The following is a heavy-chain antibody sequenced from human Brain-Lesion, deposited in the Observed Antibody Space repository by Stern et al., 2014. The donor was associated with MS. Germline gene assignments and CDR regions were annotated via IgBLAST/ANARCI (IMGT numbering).Heavy chain of an antibody. CDR2: IYSSGNT. V-gene: IGHV4-39*02. Sequence: QVQLQESGPGLVKPSETLSLTCTVAGGSVSSTSYAWAWIRQPPGKGLEWIGTIYSSGNTYYSPSLKSRLTISLDTSKNQFSLQLRLVAAADTAVYYCAGEEDIRYCSGGSCTGNWFDPWGQGTLVTVSS. J-gene: IGHJ5*02. D-gene: IGHD2-15*01. CDR3: AGEEDIRYCSGGSCTGNWFDP. CDR1: GGSVSSTSYA.